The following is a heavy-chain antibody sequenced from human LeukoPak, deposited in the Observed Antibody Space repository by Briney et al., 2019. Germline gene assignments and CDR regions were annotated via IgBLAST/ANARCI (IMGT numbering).Heavy chain of an antibody. J-gene: IGHJ4*02. Sequence: GGSLRLSCAASGFTISSYGMHWVRQAPGKGLEWVAFIRYDESNKYYADSVKGRFTISRDNSKNTLYLQMNSLRAEDTAVYYCASSLPPFESSSSWLFDYWGQGTLVTVSS. V-gene: IGHV3-30*02. CDR2: IRYDESNK. CDR1: GFTISSYG. CDR3: ASSLPPFESSSSWLFDY. D-gene: IGHD6-6*01.